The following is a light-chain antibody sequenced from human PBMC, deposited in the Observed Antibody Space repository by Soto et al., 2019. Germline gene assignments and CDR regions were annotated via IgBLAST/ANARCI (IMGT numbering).Light chain of an antibody. J-gene: IGLJ2*01. V-gene: IGLV1-51*01. CDR3: GAWDGSLGAVV. CDR2: DIN. CDR1: SSNIGNNY. Sequence: QSVLTQPPSVSAAPGQKVTISCSGSSSNIGNNYVFWYQQLPGTAPKLLIYDINKRPSGIPDRFSGSKSGTSATLGITGLQTGDEADYYCGAWDGSLGAVVFGGGTKLIVL.